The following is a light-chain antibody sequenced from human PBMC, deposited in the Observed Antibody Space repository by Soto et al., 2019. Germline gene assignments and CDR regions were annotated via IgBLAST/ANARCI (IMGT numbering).Light chain of an antibody. CDR1: SSDVGGYNY. J-gene: IGLJ2*01. CDR2: DVS. V-gene: IGLV2-14*01. CDR3: SSYTGSSPL. Sequence: QSALTQPASVSGSPGQSVTIACTGSSSDVGGYNYVSWYQQHPGKAPKLMIYDVSNRPSGVSNRFSGSKSGNTASLTISGLQAEDDADYYCSSYTGSSPLFGGGTKLTVL.